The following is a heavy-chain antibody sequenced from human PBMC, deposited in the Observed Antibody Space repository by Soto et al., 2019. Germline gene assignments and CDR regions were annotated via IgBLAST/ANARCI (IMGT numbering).Heavy chain of an antibody. Sequence: QVQLQESGPGLVKPSETLSLTCTVSGGSISSYYWSWIRQPPGKGLEWIGYIYYSGSTNYNPSLKSRVTISVDTSKNQFPLKLSSVTAADTAVYYCARGGYYDSSGLFDYWGQGTLVTVSS. J-gene: IGHJ4*02. CDR2: IYYSGST. CDR3: ARGGYYDSSGLFDY. CDR1: GGSISSYY. D-gene: IGHD3-22*01. V-gene: IGHV4-59*01.